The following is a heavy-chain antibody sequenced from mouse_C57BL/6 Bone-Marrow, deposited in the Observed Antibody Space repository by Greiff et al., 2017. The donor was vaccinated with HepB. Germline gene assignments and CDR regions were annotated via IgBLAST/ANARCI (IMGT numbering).Heavy chain of an antibody. CDR1: GYSFTGYY. D-gene: IGHD1-1*02. Sequence: EVQGVESGPELVKPGASVKISCKASGYSFTGYYMNWVKQSPEKSLEWIGEINPSTGGTTYNQKFKAKATLTVDKSSSTAYMQLKSLTSEDSAVYYCARRVGPYFDYWGQGTTLTVSS. CDR3: ARRVGPYFDY. J-gene: IGHJ2*01. V-gene: IGHV1-42*01. CDR2: INPSTGGT.